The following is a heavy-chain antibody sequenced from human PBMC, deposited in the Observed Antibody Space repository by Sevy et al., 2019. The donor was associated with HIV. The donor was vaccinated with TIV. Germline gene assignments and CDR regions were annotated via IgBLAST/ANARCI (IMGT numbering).Heavy chain of an antibody. V-gene: IGHV3-21*01. CDR1: GFTFSSYS. CDR3: ARAGTSGGDGYNYVGY. J-gene: IGHJ4*02. D-gene: IGHD5-12*01. Sequence: GGSLRLSCAASGFTFSSYSMNWVRQAPGKGLEWVSSINSSSSYIYYADSVKGRFTISRDNAKNSLYLQMNSLRAEDTAVYYCARAGTSGGDGYNYVGYWGQGTLVTVSS. CDR2: INSSSSYI.